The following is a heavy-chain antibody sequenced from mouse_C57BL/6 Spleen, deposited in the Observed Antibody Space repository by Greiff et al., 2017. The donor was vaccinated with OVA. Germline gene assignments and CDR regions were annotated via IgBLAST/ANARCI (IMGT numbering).Heavy chain of an antibody. J-gene: IGHJ3*01. CDR1: GYTFTSYW. D-gene: IGHD1-1*01. Sequence: VQLQQPGAELVKPGASVKLSCKASGYTFTSYWMHWVKQRPGQGLEWIGMIHPNSGSTNYNEKFKSKATLTVDKSSSTAYMQLSSLTAEDSAVYYCAREDYYGSSWVAYWGQGTLVTVSA. CDR2: IHPNSGST. CDR3: AREDYYGSSWVAY. V-gene: IGHV1-64*01.